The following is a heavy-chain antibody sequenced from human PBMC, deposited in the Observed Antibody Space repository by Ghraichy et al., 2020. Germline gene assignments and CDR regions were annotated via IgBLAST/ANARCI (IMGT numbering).Heavy chain of an antibody. Sequence: SETLSLTCTVSGGSISSYYWSWIRQPAGKGLEWIGRIYPSGSTNYSPSLKSRVTMLGDTCKNQFSLRLSSVTAPDTAVYYWASERVADYRLIHDSWGQGTLVTVSS. CDR2: IYPSGST. CDR3: ASERVADYRLIHDS. D-gene: IGHD6-19*01. CDR1: GGSISSYY. J-gene: IGHJ4*02. V-gene: IGHV4-4*07.